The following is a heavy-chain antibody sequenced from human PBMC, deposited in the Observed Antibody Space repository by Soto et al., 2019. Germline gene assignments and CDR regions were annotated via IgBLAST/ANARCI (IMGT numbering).Heavy chain of an antibody. CDR2: TYYNGNA. D-gene: IGHD3-22*01. V-gene: IGHV4-39*01. CDR3: ARHFVAVVIKGWGY. CDR1: GGSIDRSNYY. Sequence: QLQLQESGPGLVKPSETLSLTCTVSGGSIDRSNYYWDWIRQPPGKGLEWIGTTYYNGNAYYNPSLNSRVTMSVDTSKNQFSLKLISGTAADTAVYYCARHFVAVVIKGWGYWGQGTLVTVSS. J-gene: IGHJ4*02.